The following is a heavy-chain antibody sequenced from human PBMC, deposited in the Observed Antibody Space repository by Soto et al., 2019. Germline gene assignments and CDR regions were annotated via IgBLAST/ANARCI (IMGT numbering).Heavy chain of an antibody. D-gene: IGHD3-10*01. CDR3: ASIPGGPPLRYFDY. CDR2: ISSSGSYI. V-gene: IGHV3-21*01. Sequence: GGSLRLSCAASGFTFSSHSMNWVRQAPGKGLEWVSSISSSGSYIYYADSLKGRFAISRDNAKNSLYLQMNSLRAEDTAVYYCASIPGGPPLRYFDYWGQGNLVTVSS. J-gene: IGHJ4*02. CDR1: GFTFSSHS.